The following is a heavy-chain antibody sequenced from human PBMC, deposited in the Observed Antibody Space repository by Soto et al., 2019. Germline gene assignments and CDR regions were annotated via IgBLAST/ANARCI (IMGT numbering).Heavy chain of an antibody. Sequence: GGSLRLSCAASGFTFSGSAMHWVRQASGKGLEWVGRIRSKANSYATAYAASVKGRFTISRDDSKNTAYLQMNSLKTEDTAVYYCTRPYYYDSSGYPYYYYYYGMDVWGQGTTVTVS. CDR1: GFTFSGSA. D-gene: IGHD3-22*01. CDR3: TRPYYYDSSGYPYYYYYYGMDV. J-gene: IGHJ6*02. V-gene: IGHV3-73*01. CDR2: IRSKANSYAT.